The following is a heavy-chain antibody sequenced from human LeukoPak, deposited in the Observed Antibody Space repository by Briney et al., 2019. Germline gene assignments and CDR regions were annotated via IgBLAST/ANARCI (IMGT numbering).Heavy chain of an antibody. J-gene: IGHJ4*02. CDR1: GYTLTELS. CDR3: ATTVATFRTFDY. V-gene: IGHV1-24*01. CDR2: FDPEDGEA. Sequence: ASVKVSCKVSGYTLTELSMHWVRQAPGKGLEWMGGFDPEDGEAIYAQKFQGRVTMTEDTSTDTAYMELSSPRSEDTAVYYCATTVATFRTFDYWGQGTLVTVSS. D-gene: IGHD5-12*01.